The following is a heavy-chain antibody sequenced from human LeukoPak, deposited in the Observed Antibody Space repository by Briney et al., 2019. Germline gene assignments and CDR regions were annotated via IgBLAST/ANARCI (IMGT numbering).Heavy chain of an antibody. CDR2: IRYDGSNK. CDR3: AKRGSSSWSPDY. CDR1: GFTFSDYY. D-gene: IGHD6-13*01. V-gene: IGHV3-30*02. Sequence: GGSLRLSCAASGFTFSDYYMSWIRQAPGKGLEWVAFIRYDGSNKYYADSVKGRFTISRDNSKNTLYQQMNSLRAEDTAVYYCAKRGSSSWSPDYWGQGTLVTVSS. J-gene: IGHJ4*02.